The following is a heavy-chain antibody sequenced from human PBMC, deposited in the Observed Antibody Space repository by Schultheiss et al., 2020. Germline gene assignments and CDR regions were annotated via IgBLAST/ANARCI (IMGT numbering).Heavy chain of an antibody. J-gene: IGHJ6*02. CDR1: GGSISSGDYY. D-gene: IGHD2-2*01. Sequence: SETLSLTCTVSGGSISSGDYYWSWIRQHPGEGLEWIGYIHYNGRTYYNPSLKSRVSISIDTSKNQFSLKLSSVTAADTAVYYCASKPYCSSTSCPLSDYYYYGMDVWGQGTTVNVYS. CDR2: IHYNGRT. CDR3: ASKPYCSSTSCPLSDYYYYGMDV. V-gene: IGHV4-31*02.